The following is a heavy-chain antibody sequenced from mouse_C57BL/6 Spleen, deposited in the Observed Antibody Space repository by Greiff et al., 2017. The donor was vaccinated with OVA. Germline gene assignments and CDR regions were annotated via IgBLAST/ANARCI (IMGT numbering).Heavy chain of an antibody. CDR1: GFTFSSYT. CDR2: ISGGGGNT. J-gene: IGHJ1*03. Sequence: EVMLVESGGGLVKPGGSLKLSCAASGFTFSSYTMSWVRQTPEKRLEWVATISGGGGNTYYPDSVKGRFTISRDNAKNTLYLQMSSLRSEDTALYYCARGDYGSSYWYFDVWGTGTTVTVSS. CDR3: ARGDYGSSYWYFDV. D-gene: IGHD1-1*01. V-gene: IGHV5-9*01.